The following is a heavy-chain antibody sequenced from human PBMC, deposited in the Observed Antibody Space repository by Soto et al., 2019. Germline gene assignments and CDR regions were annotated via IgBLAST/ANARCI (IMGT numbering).Heavy chain of an antibody. J-gene: IGHJ4*02. Sequence: QVQLVQSGAEVKKPGSSVKVSCKASGGTFSSYAISWVRQAPGQGLEWMGGIIPTFGTANYAQKFQGRVTITADESTSTAYMELSSLRSEDTAVYYCARDGKVYGYNQGYYFDYWGQGTLVTVSS. CDR1: GGTFSSYA. V-gene: IGHV1-69*01. D-gene: IGHD5-12*01. CDR2: IIPTFGTA. CDR3: ARDGKVYGYNQGYYFDY.